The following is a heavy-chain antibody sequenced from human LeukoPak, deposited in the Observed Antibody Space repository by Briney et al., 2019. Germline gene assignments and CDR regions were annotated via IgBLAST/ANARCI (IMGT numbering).Heavy chain of an antibody. D-gene: IGHD6-19*01. CDR1: GFTVSSNY. CDR2: ISYDGSNQ. Sequence: PGGSLRLSCAASGFTVSSNYMSWVRQAPGKGLEWVAVISYDGSNQYYADSVKGRFTISRDNSKNTLFMQMNSLRAEDTAVYYCAKDKSIAVAGTNDYFDYWGQGTLVTVPS. CDR3: AKDKSIAVAGTNDYFDY. J-gene: IGHJ4*02. V-gene: IGHV3-30*18.